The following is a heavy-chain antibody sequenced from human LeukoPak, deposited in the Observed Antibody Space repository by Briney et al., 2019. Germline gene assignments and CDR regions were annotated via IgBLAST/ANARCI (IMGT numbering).Heavy chain of an antibody. J-gene: IGHJ4*02. Sequence: GGSLRLSCAASGFTFSAYWMTGVRQAPGKAREWVANIKQDGSEQFYLESVKGRFTISRDNAENSLHLQMTSLRVEDTAIYYCASGTGWLIDYWGQGTLVTVSS. CDR1: GFTFSAYW. V-gene: IGHV3-7*01. CDR3: ASGTGWLIDY. CDR2: IKQDGSEQ. D-gene: IGHD1-7*01.